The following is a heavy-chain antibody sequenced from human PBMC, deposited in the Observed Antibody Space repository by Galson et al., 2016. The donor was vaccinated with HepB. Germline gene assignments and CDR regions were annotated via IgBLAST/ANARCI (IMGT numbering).Heavy chain of an antibody. CDR1: GFSFSDYA. J-gene: IGHJ3*01. V-gene: IGHV3-23*01. CDR2: IAGGSGSP. Sequence: SLRLSCAVSGFSFSDYAMSWVRQAPGKGLEWVSTIAGGSGSPNYADSVKGRFTISRDSSKNTLYLQLNSLRAEDTATYFCARRGADGGYDTWGQGTMVTVSS. CDR3: ARRGADGGYDT. D-gene: IGHD4-23*01.